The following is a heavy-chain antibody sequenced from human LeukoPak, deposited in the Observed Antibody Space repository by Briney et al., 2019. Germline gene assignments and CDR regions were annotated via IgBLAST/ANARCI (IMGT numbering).Heavy chain of an antibody. Sequence: GGSLRLSCAASGFTFNIYTMNWVRQAPGKGLEWVSSISSGSGSMFYIDSVRGRFTISRDNARNSLYLQMNSLRVEDTAVYYCLRGDRRDFWGQGTLVTVSS. CDR3: LRGDRRDF. CDR2: ISSGSGSM. V-gene: IGHV3-21*01. CDR1: GFTFNIYT. J-gene: IGHJ4*02.